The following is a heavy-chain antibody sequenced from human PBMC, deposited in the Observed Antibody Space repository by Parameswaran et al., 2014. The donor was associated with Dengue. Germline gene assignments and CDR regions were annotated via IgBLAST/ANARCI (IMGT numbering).Heavy chain of an antibody. V-gene: IGHV3-11*03. CDR3: ARSPRVGFWSGYLLGWFDP. J-gene: IGHJ5*02. CDR2: ISSSSSYT. Sequence: RWIRQPPGKGLEWVSYISSSSSYTNYADSVKGRFTISRDNAKNSLYLQMNSLRAEDTAVYYCARSPRVGFWSGYLLGWFDPWGQGTLVTVSS. D-gene: IGHD3-3*01.